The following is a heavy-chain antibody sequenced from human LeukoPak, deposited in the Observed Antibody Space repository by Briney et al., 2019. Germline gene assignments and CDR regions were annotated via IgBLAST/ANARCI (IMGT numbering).Heavy chain of an antibody. Sequence: GGSLRLSCAASGFTFSSYWMSWVRQAPGKGLEWVAVISYDGSNKYYADSVKGRFTISRDNSKNTLYLQMNSLRAEDTAVYYCAREREPYSSSWYLVYWGQGTLVTVSS. CDR1: GFTFSSYW. CDR3: AREREPYSSSWYLVY. V-gene: IGHV3-30*03. CDR2: ISYDGSNK. J-gene: IGHJ4*02. D-gene: IGHD6-13*01.